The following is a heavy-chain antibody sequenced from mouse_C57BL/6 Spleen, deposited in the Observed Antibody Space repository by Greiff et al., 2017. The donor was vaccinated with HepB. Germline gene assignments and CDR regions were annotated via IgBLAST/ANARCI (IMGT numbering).Heavy chain of an antibody. V-gene: IGHV1-64*01. CDR2: IHPNSGST. Sequence: VQLQQPGAELVKPGASVKLSCKASGYTFTSYWMHWVKQRPGQGLEWIGMIHPNSGSTNYNEKFKSKATLTVDKSSITAYMQLSSLTSEDSAVYYCSRSPAHYYGSSYEEFDYWGQGTTLTVSS. D-gene: IGHD1-1*01. CDR3: SRSPAHYYGSSYEEFDY. J-gene: IGHJ2*01. CDR1: GYTFTSYW.